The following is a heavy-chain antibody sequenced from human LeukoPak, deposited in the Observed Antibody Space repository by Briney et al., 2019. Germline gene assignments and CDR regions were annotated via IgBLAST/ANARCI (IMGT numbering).Heavy chain of an antibody. CDR1: GGSISSYY. CDR2: IYYSGST. Sequence: SETLSLTCTVSGGSISSYYWSWIRQPPGKGQEWIGYIYYSGSTNYNPSLKSRVTISVDTSKNQFSLKLSSVTAADTAVYYCERWVVAATMHWFDPWGQGTLVTVSS. CDR3: ERWVVAATMHWFDP. V-gene: IGHV4-59*01. J-gene: IGHJ5*02. D-gene: IGHD2-15*01.